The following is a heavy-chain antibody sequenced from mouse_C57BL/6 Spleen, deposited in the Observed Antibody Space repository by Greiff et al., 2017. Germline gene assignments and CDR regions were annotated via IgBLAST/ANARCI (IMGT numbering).Heavy chain of an antibody. D-gene: IGHD2-1*01. Sequence: EVQLQQSGPELVKPGASVKMSCKASGYTFTDYNMHWVKQSHGKSLEWIGYINPNNGGTSYNQKFKGKATLTVNKSSSTAYMELRSLTSEDSAVYYCARGDYGNYEGFAYWGQGTLVTVSA. J-gene: IGHJ3*01. CDR3: ARGDYGNYEGFAY. CDR2: INPNNGGT. V-gene: IGHV1-22*01. CDR1: GYTFTDYN.